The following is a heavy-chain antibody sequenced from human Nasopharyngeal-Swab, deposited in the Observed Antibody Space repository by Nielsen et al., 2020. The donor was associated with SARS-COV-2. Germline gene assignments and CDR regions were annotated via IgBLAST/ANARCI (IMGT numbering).Heavy chain of an antibody. CDR2: IHHSGST. CDR3: ARGPVRYDFWSGYYCGFDY. J-gene: IGHJ4*02. CDR1: GGSFSGYY. V-gene: IGHV4-34*01. Sequence: SETRSRTCAVYGGSFSGYYWSWMRQPPGKGVEGIGEIHHSGSTDYNPSLKSRVTISVDTSKNQFSLKLSSVTAADTAVFYCARGPVRYDFWSGYYCGFDYWGQGTLVTVSS. D-gene: IGHD3-3*01.